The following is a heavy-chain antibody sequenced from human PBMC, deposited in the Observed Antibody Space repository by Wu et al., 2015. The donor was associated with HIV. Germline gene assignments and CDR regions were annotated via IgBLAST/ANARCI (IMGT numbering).Heavy chain of an antibody. Sequence: QVQLVQSGAEVKKPGASVKVSCKASGHTFIGYYIHWVRQAPGQGLEWMGWINPNSGGTNYAQKFQGRVTMTRDTSISTAYMELSRLRSDDTAVYYCARDMGCYDILTGPRPPDYWGQGTLVTVSS. D-gene: IGHD3-9*01. CDR3: ARDMGCYDILTGPRPPDY. CDR2: INPNSGGT. V-gene: IGHV1-2*02. J-gene: IGHJ4*02. CDR1: GHTFIGYY.